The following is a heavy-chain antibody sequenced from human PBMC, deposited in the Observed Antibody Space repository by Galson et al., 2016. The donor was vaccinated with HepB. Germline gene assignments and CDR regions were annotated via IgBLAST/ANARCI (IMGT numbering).Heavy chain of an antibody. CDR1: GDSVSSNSAT. V-gene: IGHV6-1*01. D-gene: IGHD6-13*01. CDR3: ARATRPNEFSSSWDFDY. J-gene: IGHJ4*02. Sequence: CAISGDSVSSNSATWNWIRQSPSRGLEWLGRTYYRSNKWFNDCVVSVKSRISINADTFKNQLSLQLNSATPEDTAVYYCARATRPNEFSSSWDFDYWGQGTLVTVSS. CDR2: TYYRSNKWFN.